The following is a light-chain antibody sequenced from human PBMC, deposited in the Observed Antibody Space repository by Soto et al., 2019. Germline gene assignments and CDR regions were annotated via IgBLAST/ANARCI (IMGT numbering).Light chain of an antibody. J-gene: IGKJ1*01. CDR2: GAS. CDR1: QSVSSN. V-gene: IGKV3-15*01. Sequence: IVLTQSPGTLSLYPGERATLSCRASQSVSSNNLAWYQQRPGQAPRLLIHGASTRATGIPGRFSGSGSGTEFTLIISSLQSEDFAVYYCQQYNEWPETFGHGTKVDI. CDR3: QQYNEWPET.